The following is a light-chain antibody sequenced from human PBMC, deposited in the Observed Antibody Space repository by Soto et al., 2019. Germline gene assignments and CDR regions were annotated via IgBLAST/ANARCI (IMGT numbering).Light chain of an antibody. J-gene: IGLJ1*01. Sequence: QSALTQPASVSGSPGQSITISCTGTSSDVGDYNYVSWYQQYPGEAPKLMIYEVSNRPSGISNRFSGSKSGNTASLTISGLQAEDEADYYCSSFTSTDTLGVFGTGTKLTVL. CDR2: EVS. CDR1: SSDVGDYNY. CDR3: SSFTSTDTLGV. V-gene: IGLV2-14*01.